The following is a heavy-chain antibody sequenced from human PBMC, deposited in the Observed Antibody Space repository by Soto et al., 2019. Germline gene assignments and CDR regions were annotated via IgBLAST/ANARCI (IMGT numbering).Heavy chain of an antibody. V-gene: IGHV3-48*01. Sequence: EVQLVESGGGLVQPGGSLRLSCAAFEFAFINYNMNWVRQAPGKGLEWVSAISSSGSTKHYADSVKGRFTISRDNAKNSLYLQMNSLRAEDTAVYFCARILAYSSPRWISTYDYDMDVWGKGTTVTVSS. CDR1: EFAFINYN. CDR2: ISSSGSTK. J-gene: IGHJ6*03. CDR3: ARILAYSSPRWISTYDYDMDV. D-gene: IGHD6-13*01.